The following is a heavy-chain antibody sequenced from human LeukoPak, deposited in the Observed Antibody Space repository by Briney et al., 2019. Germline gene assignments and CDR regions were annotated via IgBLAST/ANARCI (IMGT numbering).Heavy chain of an antibody. D-gene: IGHD3-16*01. J-gene: IGHJ4*02. Sequence: ASVKVSCKASGYTFTSYGISWVRQVPGQGLEWMGWISAYNGNTNYAQKLQGRVTMTTDTSTSTAYMELRSLRSDDTAVYYCARDTSLYDYVWGCLFDWGQGTLVTVSS. CDR1: GYTFTSYG. CDR3: ARDTSLYDYVWGCLFD. V-gene: IGHV1-18*01. CDR2: ISAYNGNT.